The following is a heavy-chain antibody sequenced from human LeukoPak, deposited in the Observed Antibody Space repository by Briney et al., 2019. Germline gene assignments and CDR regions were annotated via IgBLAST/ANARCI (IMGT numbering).Heavy chain of an antibody. Sequence: SETLSLTCAVYGGSFSGYYWSWIRQPPGKGLEWIGEIIHSGSPNYNPSLKSRVTMSIDTSKNQFSLNLSSVTAADTAVYYCARRHYEILSGYPSWGQGILVTVSS. D-gene: IGHD3-9*01. CDR1: GGSFSGYY. V-gene: IGHV4-34*12. CDR3: ARRHYEILSGYPS. CDR2: IIHSGSP. J-gene: IGHJ4*02.